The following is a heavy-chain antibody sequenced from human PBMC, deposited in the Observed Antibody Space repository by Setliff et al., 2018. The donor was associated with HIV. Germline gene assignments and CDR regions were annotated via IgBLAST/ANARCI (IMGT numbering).Heavy chain of an antibody. V-gene: IGHV4-34*01. Sequence: NPSETLSLTCAVDGGSFSDYYWSWIRQPPGKGREWSGEINHSGRTIQSPSLGSRVTISIDTSKTQFSLNLSSESAADTAVYYCARVSKTYWYSIPRDYYHHLDVWGKGTTVTVSS. J-gene: IGHJ6*03. D-gene: IGHD2-8*02. CDR3: ARVSKTYWYSIPRDYYHHLDV. CDR2: INHSGRT. CDR1: GGSFSDYY.